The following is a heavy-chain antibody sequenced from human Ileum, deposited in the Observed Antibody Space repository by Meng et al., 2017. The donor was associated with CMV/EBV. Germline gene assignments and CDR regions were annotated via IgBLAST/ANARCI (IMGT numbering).Heavy chain of an antibody. CDR3: ARNVGFYSSQIAY. CDR1: GGSNTSSTYY. CDR2: VYYSGTT. J-gene: IGHJ4*02. D-gene: IGHD3-3*01. V-gene: IGHV4-39*07. Sequence: QPQESGPGLVTPSVTLSLLCTASGGSNTSSTYYWGWIRQPPGKGLEWIGSVYYSGTTYYNPSLKSRVNMSIDTSKNRFSLKLSSATAADTAVYYCARNVGFYSSQIAYWGQGPLVTVSS.